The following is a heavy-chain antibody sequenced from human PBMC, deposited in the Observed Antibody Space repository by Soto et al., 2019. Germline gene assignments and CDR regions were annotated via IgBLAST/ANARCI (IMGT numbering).Heavy chain of an antibody. V-gene: IGHV1-46*01. CDR3: ARDACCGGDCYSGYFDY. Sequence: ASVKVSCKASGYTFTSYYMHWVRQAPGQGLEWMGIINPSGGSTSYAQKFQGRVTMTRDTSTSTVYMELSSLRSEDTAVYYCARDACCGGDCYSGYFDYWGQGTLVTVSS. CDR2: INPSGGST. J-gene: IGHJ4*02. D-gene: IGHD2-21*02. CDR1: GYTFTSYY.